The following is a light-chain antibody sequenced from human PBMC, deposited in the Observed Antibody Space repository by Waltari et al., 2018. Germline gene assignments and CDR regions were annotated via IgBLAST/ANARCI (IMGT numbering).Light chain of an antibody. J-gene: IGKJ4*01. CDR3: QQANRFPLT. CDR1: QGINSC. CDR2: DTS. Sequence: DIQMTQSPSSVSASVGDKVTITCRARQGINSCLAWYQQKPGKAPKLLIYDTSSLQTGVPSRFSGSESGTDFTLTISSLQPEDFATYYCQQANRFPLTFGGGTKVELK. V-gene: IGKV1-12*01.